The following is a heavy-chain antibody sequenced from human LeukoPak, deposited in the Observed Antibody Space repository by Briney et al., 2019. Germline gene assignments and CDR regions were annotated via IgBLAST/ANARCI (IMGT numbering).Heavy chain of an antibody. D-gene: IGHD3-3*01. CDR2: MNPSSGNT. CDR3: ARERYYDFWSGYYPYYYYYGMDV. CDR1: GYTFTSYD. J-gene: IGHJ6*02. Sequence: ASVKVSCKASGYTFTSYDINWVRQATGQGLEWMGWMNPSSGNTGYAQKFQGRVTMTRNTSISTAYMELSSLRSEDTAVYYCARERYYDFWSGYYPYYYYYGMDVWGQGTTVTVSS. V-gene: IGHV1-8*01.